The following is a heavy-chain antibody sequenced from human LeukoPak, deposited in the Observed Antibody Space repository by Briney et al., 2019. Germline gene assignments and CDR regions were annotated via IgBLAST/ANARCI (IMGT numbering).Heavy chain of an antibody. V-gene: IGHV3-33*01. Sequence: PGRSLRLSCAASGFTFSNYGIHWARQAPGKGLEWVTVVWYDATNDYYADSVKGRFTISKDNSKNTVYLQMNSLRAEDTAVYYCARANYGSWYLDLWGRGTLVTVSS. CDR2: VWYDATND. CDR3: ARANYGSWYLDL. D-gene: IGHD5-24*01. CDR1: GFTFSNYG. J-gene: IGHJ2*01.